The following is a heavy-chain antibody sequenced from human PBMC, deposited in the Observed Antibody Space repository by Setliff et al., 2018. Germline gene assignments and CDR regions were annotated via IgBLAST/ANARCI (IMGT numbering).Heavy chain of an antibody. Sequence: GGSLRLSCAASGFTFSTYRMHWVRQAPGKGLEWVAVIWDDGVKKYHADSVKGRFTISRGNSKNTLYLQMNSLRPEDTAVYYCARTCSGSGCYAGLESWGQGTPVTVS. J-gene: IGHJ4*02. CDR3: ARTCSGSGCYAGLES. D-gene: IGHD2-15*01. V-gene: IGHV3-33*08. CDR2: IWDDGVKK. CDR1: GFTFSTYR.